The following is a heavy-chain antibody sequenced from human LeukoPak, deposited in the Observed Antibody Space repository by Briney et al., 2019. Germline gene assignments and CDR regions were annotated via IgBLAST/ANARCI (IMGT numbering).Heavy chain of an antibody. D-gene: IGHD3-22*01. CDR3: ARVRRGDYDSSYYYDAFDI. V-gene: IGHV1-2*02. Sequence: ASMKVSCKASGYTFTGYYIHWVRQAPGQGLEWMGWINPNSGGTNYAQNFQGRVTMTRDTSISTAYMELSRLRSDDTTVYYCARVRRGDYDSSYYYDAFDIWGQGTMVTVSS. J-gene: IGHJ3*02. CDR2: INPNSGGT. CDR1: GYTFTGYY.